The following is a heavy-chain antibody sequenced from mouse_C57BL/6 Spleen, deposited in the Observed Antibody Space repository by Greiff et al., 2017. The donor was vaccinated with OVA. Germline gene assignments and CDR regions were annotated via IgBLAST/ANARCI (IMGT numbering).Heavy chain of an antibody. CDR1: GYTFTDYY. Sequence: EVQLQQSGPELVKPGASVKISCKASGYTFTDYYMNWVKQSHGKSLEWIGDINPNNGGTSYNQKFTGKATLTVDKSSSTAYMELRSLTSEDSAVYYGARDPVVRYYAMDYWGQGTSVTVSS. V-gene: IGHV1-26*01. CDR2: INPNNGGT. CDR3: ARDPVVRYYAMDY. J-gene: IGHJ4*01. D-gene: IGHD1-1*01.